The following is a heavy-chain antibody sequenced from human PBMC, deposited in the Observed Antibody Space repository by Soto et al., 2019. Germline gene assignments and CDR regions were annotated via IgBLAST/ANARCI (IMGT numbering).Heavy chain of an antibody. D-gene: IGHD4-17*01. CDR2: IYYNGNT. J-gene: IGHJ6*02. Sequence: PSATLSLTCSVSSGSISSEHYYWTGVRQPPGKGLEWIGHIYYNGNTYYNPSLKSRLTMSLDTSQNQFSLHLSSVIAADSALYFCARATTVTSSFFYYGLDVWGQGTTVTVS. V-gene: IGHV4-30-4*08. CDR3: ARATTVTSSFFYYGLDV. CDR1: SGSISSEHYY.